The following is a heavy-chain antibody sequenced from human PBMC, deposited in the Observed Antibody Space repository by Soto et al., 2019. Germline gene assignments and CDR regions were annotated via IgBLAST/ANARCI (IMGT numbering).Heavy chain of an antibody. Sequence: QVQLVESGGGVVQPGRSLRLSCAASGFTFSSYGMHWVRQAPGKGLEWVAVISYDGSNKYYADSVKGRFTISRDNSKNTLYLQMNSLRAEDTAVNYCARRGWDAFDIWGQGTMVTVSS. CDR3: ARRGWDAFDI. V-gene: IGHV3-30*03. CDR1: GFTFSSYG. CDR2: ISYDGSNK. J-gene: IGHJ3*02.